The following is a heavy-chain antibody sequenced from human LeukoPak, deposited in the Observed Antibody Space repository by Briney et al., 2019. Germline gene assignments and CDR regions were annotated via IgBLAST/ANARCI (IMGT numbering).Heavy chain of an antibody. V-gene: IGHV4-39*01. J-gene: IGHJ4*02. D-gene: IGHD3/OR15-3a*01. CDR3: SRQTGSGLFILP. CDR1: GVSISSSNSY. Sequence: SETLSLTCTVSGVSISSSNSYWGWIRQPPGKGLEWIGSIYYSGNTYYNASLKSQVSISIDTSKNQFSLRLTSVTAADTAVYYCSRQTGSGLFILPGGQGTLVTVSS. CDR2: IYYSGNT.